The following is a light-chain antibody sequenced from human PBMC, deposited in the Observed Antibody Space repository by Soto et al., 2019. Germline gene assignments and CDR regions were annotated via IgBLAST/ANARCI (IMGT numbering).Light chain of an antibody. V-gene: IGKV3-20*01. CDR3: QQYGSSPT. CDR1: QSVSSNY. CDR2: DVS. Sequence: DIVLTQSPGTLSLSPGERATLSCRSSQSVSSNYLAWYQQKPDQAPRLVIYDVSGRATGIPDRFSGSGSGTAFHLTISRLAPEDSAVYYCQQYGSSPTFGQGTKVEIK. J-gene: IGKJ1*01.